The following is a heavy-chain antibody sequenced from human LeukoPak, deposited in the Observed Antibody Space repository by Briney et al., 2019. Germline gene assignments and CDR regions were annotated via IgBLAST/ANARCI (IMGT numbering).Heavy chain of an antibody. Sequence: GGSLRLLLAASGFTFNNFGMHWVRQAPGQGLEWVAFTWYDGGIKQYADSVKGRSTISREHSKNTLSLQMNRLRAEDTAVYYCAREYQRTDSSGYLVYWGQRTMVTVSS. CDR1: GFTFNNFG. CDR2: TWYDGGIK. CDR3: AREYQRTDSSGYLVY. V-gene: IGHV3-33*01. J-gene: IGHJ4*02. D-gene: IGHD3-22*01.